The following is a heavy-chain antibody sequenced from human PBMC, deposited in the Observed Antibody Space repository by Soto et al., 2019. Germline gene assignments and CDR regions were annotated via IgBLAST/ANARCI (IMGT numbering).Heavy chain of an antibody. Sequence: QVQLVQSGAEVKKPGASVKVSCKASGYTFNNYGISWVRQAPGQGLEWMGWIGPYNGNTDHAQNFQGRVTMTTDTSTNTAYMELRSLRSDDTALYYCARCYCSVGSCYTCWHFELWAVVPWSLSPQ. J-gene: IGHJ2*01. V-gene: IGHV1-18*01. D-gene: IGHD2-15*01. CDR3: ARCYCSVGSCYTCWHFEL. CDR2: IGPYNGNT. CDR1: GYTFNNYG.